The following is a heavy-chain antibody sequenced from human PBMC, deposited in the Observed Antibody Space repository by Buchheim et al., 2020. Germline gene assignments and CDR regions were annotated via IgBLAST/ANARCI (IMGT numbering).Heavy chain of an antibody. D-gene: IGHD6-19*01. CDR1: GGSFSGYY. V-gene: IGHV4-34*01. J-gene: IGHJ4*02. Sequence: QVQLQQWGAGLLKPSETLSLTCAVYGGSFSGYYWGWVRQPPGKGLEWIGSIYSSGITYYNPSLKSRVTISVDSSKNQFSLKLSSVSVADTAVYYCARHMAGYSSGWYHLWGQGTL. CDR2: IYSSGIT. CDR3: ARHMAGYSSGWYHL.